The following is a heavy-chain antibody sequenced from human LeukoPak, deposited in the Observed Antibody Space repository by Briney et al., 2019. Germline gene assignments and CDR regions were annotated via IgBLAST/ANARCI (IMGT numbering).Heavy chain of an antibody. CDR1: GGSISSSSYY. V-gene: IGHV4-39*07. Sequence: SETLSLTCTVSGGSISSSSYYWGWIRQPPGKGLEWIGSIYYSGSTYYNPSLKSRVTISVDTSKNQFSLKLSSVTAADTAVYYCARDYYGSGSYYRYYYYYYMDVWGKGTMVTISS. D-gene: IGHD3-10*01. CDR2: IYYSGST. CDR3: ARDYYGSGSYYRYYYYYYMDV. J-gene: IGHJ6*03.